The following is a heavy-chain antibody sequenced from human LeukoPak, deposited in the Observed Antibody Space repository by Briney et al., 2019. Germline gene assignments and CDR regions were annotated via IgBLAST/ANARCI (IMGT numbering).Heavy chain of an antibody. CDR3: ARRSVYDSGWFDS. V-gene: IGHV3-23*01. CDR2: VSSSGSST. CDR1: VFTFSSYG. J-gene: IGHJ5*01. Sequence: SGGSLRLSCAASVFTFSSYGMSRVRQAPGKGLEWVSGVSSSGSSTYYADSVKGRFTISRDNSKNTLYLQMNSLRAEDTAVYYCARRSVYDSGWFDSRGQGTLVTVSS. D-gene: IGHD5/OR15-5a*01.